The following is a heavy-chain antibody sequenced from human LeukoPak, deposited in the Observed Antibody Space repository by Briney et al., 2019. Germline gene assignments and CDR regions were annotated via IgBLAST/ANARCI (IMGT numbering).Heavy chain of an antibody. J-gene: IGHJ4*02. D-gene: IGHD3-22*01. V-gene: IGHV3-53*01. CDR3: ARHDSGYGPFDY. CDR1: RFTVSSNY. Sequence: GGSLRLSCAVSRFTVSSNYMSWVSQAPGKGLVWVSVIYSGGTPYYADCVKGRFTISRDNSKNTLYLQLNSLRAEEPAVYYCARHDSGYGPFDYWGRGTLVTVSS. CDR2: IYSGGTP.